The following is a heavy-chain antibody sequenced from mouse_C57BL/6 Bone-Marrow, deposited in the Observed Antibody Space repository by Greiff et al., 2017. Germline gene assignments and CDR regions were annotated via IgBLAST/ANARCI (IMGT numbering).Heavy chain of an antibody. CDR1: GYSITSGYY. Sequence: DVKLVESGPGLVKPSQSLSLTCSVTGYSITSGYYWNWIRQFPGNKLEWMGYISYDGSNNYNPSLKNRISITRDTSKNQFFLKLNSVTTEDTATYYCARINWDYFDYWGQGTTLTVSS. CDR2: ISYDGSN. D-gene: IGHD4-1*01. CDR3: ARINWDYFDY. J-gene: IGHJ2*01. V-gene: IGHV3-6*01.